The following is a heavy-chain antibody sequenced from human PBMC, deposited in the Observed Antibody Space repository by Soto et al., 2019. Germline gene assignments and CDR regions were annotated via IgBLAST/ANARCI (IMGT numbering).Heavy chain of an antibody. CDR1: GGTFSSYT. V-gene: IGHV1-18*01. CDR2: ISAYNGNT. Sequence: GASVKVACKASGGTFSSYTISWVRQAPGQGLEWMGWISAYNGNTNYAQKLQGRVTMTTDTSTSTAYMELRSLRSDDTAVYYCARERSSRYGMDVWGQGTTVTVSS. J-gene: IGHJ6*02. CDR3: ARERSSRYGMDV. D-gene: IGHD6-13*01.